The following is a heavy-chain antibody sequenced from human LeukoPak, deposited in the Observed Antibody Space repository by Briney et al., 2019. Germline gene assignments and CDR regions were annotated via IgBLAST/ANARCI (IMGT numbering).Heavy chain of an antibody. Sequence: GGSLRLSCATSGFNFIIYNMNWVRQAPGKGMEWVSSISSSSSYIYYADSVKGRFTISRDNAKKSLYLQMNGLRAEDTAVYYCARIAYCGGDCYSFYFVYWGQGVLVTVSS. CDR1: GFNFIIYN. CDR2: ISSSSSYI. J-gene: IGHJ4*02. D-gene: IGHD2-21*02. V-gene: IGHV3-21*01. CDR3: ARIAYCGGDCYSFYFVY.